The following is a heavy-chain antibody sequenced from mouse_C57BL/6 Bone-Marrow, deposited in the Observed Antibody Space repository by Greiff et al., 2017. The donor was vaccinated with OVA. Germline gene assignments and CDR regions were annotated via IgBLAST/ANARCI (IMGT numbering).Heavy chain of an antibody. J-gene: IGHJ4*01. Sequence: EVQLQQSVAELVRPGASVKLSCTASGFNIKNTYMHWVKQRPEQGLEWIGRIDPANGNTKYAPKFQGQATITADTSTNTAYLQLSSLTSEDTAIYSSARGDYGSEGAMDYWGQGTSVTVSS. V-gene: IGHV14-3*01. CDR3: ARGDYGSEGAMDY. CDR1: GFNIKNTY. D-gene: IGHD1-1*01. CDR2: IDPANGNT.